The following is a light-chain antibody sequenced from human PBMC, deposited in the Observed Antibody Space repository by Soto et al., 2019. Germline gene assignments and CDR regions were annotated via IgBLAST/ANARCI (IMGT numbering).Light chain of an antibody. CDR2: GAS. CDR3: QQYGGSPQT. CDR1: QSVSNY. V-gene: IGKV3-20*01. Sequence: EIVLTQSPGTLSLSPGERATLSCRASQSVSNYLAWYLQKPGQAPRLLIYGASRRATVIPDRFSGSGSGTDFTLTISRLEPEDFAVYYCQQYGGSPQTFGQGTNVEIK. J-gene: IGKJ1*01.